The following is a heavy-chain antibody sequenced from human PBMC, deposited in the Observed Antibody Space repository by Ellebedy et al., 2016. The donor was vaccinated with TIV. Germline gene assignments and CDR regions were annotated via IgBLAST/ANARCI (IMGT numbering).Heavy chain of an antibody. J-gene: IGHJ4*02. CDR1: GGSISSSTYY. V-gene: IGHV4-39*01. CDR3: ARQTVVIHDVDY. CDR2: SYYSGST. Sequence: MPSETLSLTCTVSGGSISSSTYYWGWIRQPPGKGLEWIGSSYYSGSTYYNPSLNSRVTISVDTSKNQFSLKLSSVTAADTAVYYCARQTVVIHDVDYWGQGTLVAVSS. D-gene: IGHD3-22*01.